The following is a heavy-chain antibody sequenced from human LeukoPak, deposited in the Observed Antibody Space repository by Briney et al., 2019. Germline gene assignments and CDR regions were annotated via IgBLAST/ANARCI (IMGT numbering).Heavy chain of an antibody. D-gene: IGHD2-8*01. CDR3: VKGSSKTNLLVYFES. J-gene: IGHJ4*02. CDR2: IWYDGRNK. Sequence: GGSLRLSCTTSGLTLSNHGMHWVRQAPGRGLEWVAFIWYDGRNKLYADSVKGRFTISRENSTNTLYLEMDSLRGEDTAVYHCVKGSSKTNLLVYFESWSQGTVVTVSS. V-gene: IGHV3-30*02. CDR1: GLTLSNHG.